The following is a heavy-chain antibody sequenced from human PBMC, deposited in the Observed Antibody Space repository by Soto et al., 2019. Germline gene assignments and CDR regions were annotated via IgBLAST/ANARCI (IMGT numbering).Heavy chain of an antibody. CDR1: GGSFRNFG. D-gene: IGHD2-21*02. Sequence: ASVKVSCKASGGSFRNFGITWVRQAPGQGLEWMGGIIPIFGTPKYAQKFQGRVIISADESTGTAYMEVTNVRSEDTAVYYCAADGGNSGDYWGQGTLVTVSS. CDR2: IIPIFGTP. V-gene: IGHV1-69*13. J-gene: IGHJ4*02. CDR3: AADGGNSGDY.